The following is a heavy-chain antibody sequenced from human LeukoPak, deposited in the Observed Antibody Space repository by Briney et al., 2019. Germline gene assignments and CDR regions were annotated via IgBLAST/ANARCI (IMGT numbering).Heavy chain of an antibody. V-gene: IGHV3-33*01. Sequence: PGRSLTLSCAASGFTFSSFGMHWVRQAPGKGLEWAAVIWYDASNKYYADSVKGRFTISRDNSKNTLYLHMNSLRDDDTAVYYCVRGVGVSRFNYLDPWGQGTLVIVSS. CDR2: IWYDASNK. J-gene: IGHJ5*02. D-gene: IGHD1-7*01. CDR1: GFTFSSFG. CDR3: VRGVGVSRFNYLDP.